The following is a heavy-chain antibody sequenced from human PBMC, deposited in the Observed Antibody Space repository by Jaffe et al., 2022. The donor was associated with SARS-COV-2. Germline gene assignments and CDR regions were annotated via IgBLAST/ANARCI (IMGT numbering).Heavy chain of an antibody. CDR2: ISSGSTAI. Sequence: EVQLVESGGGLVQPGESLRLSCAASGFTFSSYSINWVRQAPGKGLEWLSYISSGSTAIQYADSVKGRFTISRDSANNSAYLQMNSLRAEDTAVYYCARVSLPNYDILTGYYQSYAFDIWGQGTMVTVSS. D-gene: IGHD3-9*01. CDR3: ARVSLPNYDILTGYYQSYAFDI. J-gene: IGHJ3*02. V-gene: IGHV3-48*01. CDR1: GFTFSSYS.